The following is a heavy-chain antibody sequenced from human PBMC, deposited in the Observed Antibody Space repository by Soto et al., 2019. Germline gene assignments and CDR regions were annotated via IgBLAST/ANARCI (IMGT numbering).Heavy chain of an antibody. Sequence: QVQLQESGPGLVKPSGTLSLTCAVSGGSISSSNWWSWVRQPPGKGLEWIGEIYHSGSTNYNTSLKSRATISVDKSTIQFSLKLSSVTAADTAVYYCARDWGSYGEPFDYWGQGTLVTVSS. J-gene: IGHJ4*02. CDR3: ARDWGSYGEPFDY. CDR1: GGSISSSNW. D-gene: IGHD3-16*01. CDR2: IYHSGST. V-gene: IGHV4-4*02.